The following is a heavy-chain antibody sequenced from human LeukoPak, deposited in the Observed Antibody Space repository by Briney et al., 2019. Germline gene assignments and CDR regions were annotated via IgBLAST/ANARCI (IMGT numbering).Heavy chain of an antibody. J-gene: IGHJ1*01. CDR2: IIPILGIA. D-gene: IGHD3-10*01. CDR3: ARDTMVRGVIRYFQH. CDR1: GGTFSSYA. V-gene: IGHV1-69*04. Sequence: VASVKVSCKASGGTFSSYAISWVRQAPGQGLEWMGRIIPILGIANYAQKFQGRVTITADKSTSTAYMELSSLRSEDTAVYYCARDTMVRGVIRYFQHWGQGTLVTVSS.